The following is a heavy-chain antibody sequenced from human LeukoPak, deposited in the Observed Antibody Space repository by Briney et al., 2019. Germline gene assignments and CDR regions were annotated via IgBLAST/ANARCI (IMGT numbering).Heavy chain of an antibody. J-gene: IGHJ3*02. CDR3: ARVNRRIDAFDI. D-gene: IGHD1-14*01. CDR2: IYYSGST. Sequence: SQTLSLTCTVSGGSISSGDYYWSWIRQPPGKGLEWIGYIYYSGSTYYNPSLKSRVTISVDTSKNQFSLKLSSVTAADTAVCYCARVNRRIDAFDIWGQGTMVTVSS. V-gene: IGHV4-30-4*01. CDR1: GGSISSGDYY.